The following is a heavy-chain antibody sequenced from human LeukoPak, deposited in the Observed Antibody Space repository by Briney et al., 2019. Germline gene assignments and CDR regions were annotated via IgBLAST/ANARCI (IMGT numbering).Heavy chain of an antibody. D-gene: IGHD2/OR15-2a*01. CDR2: THYSGSS. CDR3: ARCGRNNRGYYYMED. V-gene: IGHV4-59*01. Sequence: SETLSLTCTVSGGSISGYSWSWVRQPPGKGLEWIGYTHYSGSSNYNPSLKSRVTISVDTSKNQFSLKVSSVTAADTAVYYCARCGRNNRGYYYMEDWGKGTTVTVSS. J-gene: IGHJ6*03. CDR1: GGSISGYS.